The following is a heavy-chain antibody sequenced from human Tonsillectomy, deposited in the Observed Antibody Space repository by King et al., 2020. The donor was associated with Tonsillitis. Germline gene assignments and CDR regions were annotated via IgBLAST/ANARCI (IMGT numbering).Heavy chain of an antibody. V-gene: IGHV3-7*01. CDR3: ARDCPIAVVNPYYYYGMDV. CDR2: IKQDGSEN. J-gene: IGHJ6*02. Sequence: VQLVESGGGLVQPGGSLRLSCAASGFTFSSYWMSWVRPAPGKGREWVANIKQDGSENDYVDLWKGRFTISRENAKNSLYLQMNSLRAEDTAGYYCARDCPIAVVNPYYYYGMDVWGQGTTVTVSS. D-gene: IGHD6-19*01. CDR1: GFTFSSYW.